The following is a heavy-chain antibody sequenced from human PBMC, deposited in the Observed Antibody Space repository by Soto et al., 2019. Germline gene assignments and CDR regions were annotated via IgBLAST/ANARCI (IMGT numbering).Heavy chain of an antibody. Sequence: SETLSLTCTVSGASISGFYWSWMRKSAGKGLEWIGRIYATGTTDYNPSLKSRVMMSVDTSKKQFSLKLRSVTAADTAVYYCVRDGTKTLRDWFDPWGQGTSVTVS. CDR1: GASISGFY. J-gene: IGHJ5*02. V-gene: IGHV4-4*07. CDR2: IYATGTT. CDR3: VRDGTKTLRDWFDP. D-gene: IGHD1-1*01.